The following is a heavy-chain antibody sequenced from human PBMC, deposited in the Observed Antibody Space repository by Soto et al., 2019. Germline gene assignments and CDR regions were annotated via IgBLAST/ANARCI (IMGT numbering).Heavy chain of an antibody. CDR1: GFTFSSHG. J-gene: IGHJ4*02. Sequence: QVQLVESGGGVVQPGRSLRLSCAASGFTFSSHGMHWVRQAPGKGLEWVAVIWYDGSNKYYADSVKGRFTISRDNSKNTLYLQMNSLRAEDTAVYYCARGLSDDYVFDYWGQGTLVTVSS. CDR3: ARGLSDDYVFDY. CDR2: IWYDGSNK. V-gene: IGHV3-33*01. D-gene: IGHD4-17*01.